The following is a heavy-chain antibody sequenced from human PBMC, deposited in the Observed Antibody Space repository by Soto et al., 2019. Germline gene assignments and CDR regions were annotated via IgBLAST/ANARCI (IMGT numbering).Heavy chain of an antibody. J-gene: IGHJ6*02. CDR1: GFASGYYA. CDR2: IRSKAYGVAT. Sequence: GGSLRLSCTASGFASGYYAMSWLRQSPGKGLEWVGFIRSKAYGVATEYAASVNGRFTISRDDSKSIAYLQMNSLKTEDTAVYYCTRDGYSYGYDYYYGMEVWGQGTTVTVSS. CDR3: TRDGYSYGYDYYYGMEV. V-gene: IGHV3-49*03. D-gene: IGHD5-18*01.